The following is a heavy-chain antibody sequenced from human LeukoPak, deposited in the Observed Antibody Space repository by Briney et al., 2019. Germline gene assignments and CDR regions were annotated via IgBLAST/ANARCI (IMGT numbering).Heavy chain of an antibody. CDR2: FDPEDGEA. CDR3: ARDPNYGDYVRFDP. V-gene: IGHV1-24*01. Sequence: ASVKVSCKVSGYTLTELSMHWVRQAPGKGLEWMGGFDPEDGEAIYAQKFQGRVTMTEDTSTDTAYMELSSLRSEDTAVYYCARDPNYGDYVRFDPWGQGTLVTVSS. D-gene: IGHD4-17*01. CDR1: GYTLTELS. J-gene: IGHJ5*02.